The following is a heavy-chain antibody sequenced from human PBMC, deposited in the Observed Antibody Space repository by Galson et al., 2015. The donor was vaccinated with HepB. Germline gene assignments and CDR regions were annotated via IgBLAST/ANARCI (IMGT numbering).Heavy chain of an antibody. CDR1: GGSISSYY. J-gene: IGHJ6*02. Sequence: ETLSLTCTVSGGSISSYYWSWIRQPPGKGLEWIGYIYYSGSTNYNPSLKSRVTISVDTSKNQFSLKLSSVTAADTAVYYCARDEGATPYYYYGMDVWGQGTTVTVSS. CDR2: IYYSGST. V-gene: IGHV4-59*01. CDR3: ARDEGATPYYYYGMDV. D-gene: IGHD2-15*01.